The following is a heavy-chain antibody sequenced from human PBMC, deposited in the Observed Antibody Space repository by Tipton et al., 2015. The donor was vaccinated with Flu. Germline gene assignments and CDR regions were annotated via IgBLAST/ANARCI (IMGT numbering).Heavy chain of an antibody. D-gene: IGHD5-18*01. V-gene: IGHV4-38-2*01. CDR2: FYHTGST. J-gene: IGHJ4*02. Sequence: TLSLTCAVSGYSISSAYYWGWIRQPPGKGLEWIGSFYHTGSTYYSPSLKSRVTISVDSSKNHFSLKLSSVTAADTAIYYCARGSHTAMVPLDYWGRGTLVTLSS. CDR1: GYSISSAYY. CDR3: ARGSHTAMVPLDY.